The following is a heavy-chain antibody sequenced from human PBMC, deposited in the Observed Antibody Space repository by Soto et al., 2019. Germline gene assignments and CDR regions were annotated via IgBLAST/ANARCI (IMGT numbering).Heavy chain of an antibody. CDR3: ARLMADTSGNIDY. V-gene: IGHV4-34*01. CDR1: GGSFSGYY. Sequence: SETLSLTCAVYGGSFSGYYWSWIRQPPGKGLEWIEEINHSGSTNYNPSLKSRVTISVDTSKNQFSLKLSSVTAADTAVYYCARLMADTSGNIDYGGQGPLVTVSS. CDR2: INHSGST. J-gene: IGHJ4*02. D-gene: IGHD2-8*01.